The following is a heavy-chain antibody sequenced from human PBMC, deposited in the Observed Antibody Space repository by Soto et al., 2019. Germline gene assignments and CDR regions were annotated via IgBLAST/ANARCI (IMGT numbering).Heavy chain of an antibody. D-gene: IGHD3-10*01. Sequence: EVQLVESGGGLVKPGGSLRLSCVASGFSVTNAWMSWVRQAPGKGLEWVGRIKSKADGGTTDFPAPVTDRFAISRDDSKNMLYLQMNSLKTEDTGVYYCSREGRLLWFGQLTDYWGQGTLVTVSS. J-gene: IGHJ4*02. CDR3: SREGRLLWFGQLTDY. V-gene: IGHV3-15*05. CDR1: GFSVTNAW. CDR2: IKSKADGGTT.